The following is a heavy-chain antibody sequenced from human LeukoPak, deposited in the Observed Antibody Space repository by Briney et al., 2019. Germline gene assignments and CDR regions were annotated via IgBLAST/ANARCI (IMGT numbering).Heavy chain of an antibody. CDR2: IYYSGST. Sequence: SETLSLTCTVSGGSISSSSYYWGWIRQPPGKGLEWIGSIYYSGSTYYNPSLKSRVTISVDTSKNQFSLKLSSVTAADTAVYYCARVSAAAGTGVGYYYMDVWGKGTTVTVSS. CDR3: ARVSAAAGTGVGYYYMDV. V-gene: IGHV4-39*07. D-gene: IGHD6-13*01. J-gene: IGHJ6*03. CDR1: GGSISSSSYY.